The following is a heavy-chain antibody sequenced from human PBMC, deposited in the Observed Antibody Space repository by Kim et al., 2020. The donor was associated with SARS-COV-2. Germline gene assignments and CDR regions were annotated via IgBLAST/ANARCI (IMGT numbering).Heavy chain of an antibody. CDR2: ISSSSSYT. J-gene: IGHJ4*02. V-gene: IGHV3-11*06. Sequence: GGSLRLSCAASGFTFSDYYMSWIRQAPGKGLEWVSYISSSSSYTNYADSVKGRFTISRDNAKNSLYLQMNSLRAEDTAVYYCARAPPPSSWQQLVQANPRAVDYWGQGTLVTVSS. CDR1: GFTFSDYY. CDR3: ARAPPPSSWQQLVQANPRAVDY. D-gene: IGHD6-13*01.